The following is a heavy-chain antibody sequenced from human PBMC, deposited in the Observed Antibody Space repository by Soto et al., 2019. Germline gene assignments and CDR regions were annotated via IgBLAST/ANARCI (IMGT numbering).Heavy chain of an antibody. D-gene: IGHD6-19*01. J-gene: IGHJ4*02. CDR1: GFTFSSYA. V-gene: IGHV3-23*01. CDR2: ISGSGGST. CDR3: ARDPYTSGWYDVAY. Sequence: GGSLRLSCAASGFTFSSYAMSWVRQAPGKGLEWVSAISGSGGSTYYADSVKGRFTISRDNSKNTLYLQMNSLRAEDTAVYYCARDPYTSGWYDVAYWGQGTLVTVSS.